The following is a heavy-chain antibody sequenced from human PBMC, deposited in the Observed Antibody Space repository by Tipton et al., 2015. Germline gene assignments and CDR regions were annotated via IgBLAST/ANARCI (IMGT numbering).Heavy chain of an antibody. D-gene: IGHD3-3*01. CDR3: ARHAPFDLWSGYFGLGYKDL. CDR2: IYFSGST. J-gene: IGHJ2*01. Sequence: TLSLTCTVSGVSISGTSYYWGWIRQSPGKGLEWIASIYFSGSTYYNPSFKSRATISVDTSKEQFSLNLTSVTAADTAVYFCARHAPFDLWSGYFGLGYKDLWGRGTLVSVSS. CDR1: GVSISGTSYY. V-gene: IGHV4-39*01.